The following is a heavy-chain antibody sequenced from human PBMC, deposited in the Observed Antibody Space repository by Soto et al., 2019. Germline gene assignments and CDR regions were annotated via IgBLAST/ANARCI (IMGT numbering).Heavy chain of an antibody. Sequence: ESGGGVVQPGRSLRLSCAASGFDFNTYGLHWVRQAPGKGLEWVAAISFDGGSQYYADSVKGRFTVSGDKSNSTLYLQMNSLGAEDTATYFCAKDSSVTAAGSGGWFDPWGPGTLVIVSS. V-gene: IGHV3-30*18. CDR1: GFDFNTYG. CDR2: ISFDGGSQ. J-gene: IGHJ5*02. D-gene: IGHD6-13*01. CDR3: AKDSSVTAAGSGGWFDP.